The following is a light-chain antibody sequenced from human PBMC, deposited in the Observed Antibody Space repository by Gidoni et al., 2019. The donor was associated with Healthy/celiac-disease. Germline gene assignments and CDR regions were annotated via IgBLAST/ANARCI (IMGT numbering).Light chain of an antibody. Sequence: EIAFTQSPGTLSSSPGERATLSCRASQSVSSSYFAWYQQKPGQAPRLLIYGASSRATGIPDRFSGSGSGTDFTLTISRLEPEDDAVYYCQQYGSSPPYTFGQGTKLEIK. J-gene: IGKJ2*01. V-gene: IGKV3-20*01. CDR2: GAS. CDR1: QSVSSSY. CDR3: QQYGSSPPYT.